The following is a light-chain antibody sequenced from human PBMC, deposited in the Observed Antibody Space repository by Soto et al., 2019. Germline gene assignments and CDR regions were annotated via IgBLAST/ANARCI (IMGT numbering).Light chain of an antibody. J-gene: IGKJ5*01. CDR3: QQSET. CDR1: QDISNY. V-gene: IGKV1-33*01. CDR2: DAS. Sequence: DIQMTQSPSSLSASVGDRVTITCQASQDISNYLNWYQQKPGKATKILIYDASNLETGVPSRFSGSGSGTDFTFTISSLQPEDIATYYCQQSETFGQGTRLEIK.